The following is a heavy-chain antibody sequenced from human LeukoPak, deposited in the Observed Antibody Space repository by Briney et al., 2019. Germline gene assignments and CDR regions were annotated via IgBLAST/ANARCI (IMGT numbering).Heavy chain of an antibody. Sequence: GGSLRLSCAASGFTFSSYEMNWGRQAPGEGLEWGSYISSSGSIIYYTDSVKGRFTISRDNAKRSLYLQMNSLRAEDTAVYYCARAVRGVIRAFDYWGQGTLVTVSS. D-gene: IGHD3-10*01. J-gene: IGHJ4*02. CDR3: ARAVRGVIRAFDY. V-gene: IGHV3-48*03. CDR1: GFTFSSYE. CDR2: ISSSGSII.